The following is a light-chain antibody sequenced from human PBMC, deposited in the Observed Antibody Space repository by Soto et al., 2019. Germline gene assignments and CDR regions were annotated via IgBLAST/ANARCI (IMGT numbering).Light chain of an antibody. CDR2: GAS. CDR1: QSVSNNY. Sequence: EIVLTQSPGTLSLSPGERATLSCRASQSVSNNYLAWYQQKPGQAPRLLIYGASSRATGIPNRFRGSGSGTDFTLTISRLEPEDFAVYYCQQYGSSPRYTFGQGTKQEIK. V-gene: IGKV3-20*01. CDR3: QQYGSSPRYT. J-gene: IGKJ2*01.